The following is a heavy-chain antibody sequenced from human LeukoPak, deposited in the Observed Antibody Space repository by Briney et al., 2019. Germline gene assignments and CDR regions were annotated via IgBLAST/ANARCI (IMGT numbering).Heavy chain of an antibody. Sequence: GASVKVSCKASGGTFSSYAISWVRQAPGQGLEWMGGIIPIFGTANSAQKFQGRVTITADESTSTAYMELSSLRSEDTAVYYCARNRGGPRYCSSTSCYRSWFDPWGQGTLVTVSS. D-gene: IGHD2-2*01. CDR3: ARNRGGPRYCSSTSCYRSWFDP. J-gene: IGHJ5*02. CDR1: GGTFSSYA. V-gene: IGHV1-69*13. CDR2: IIPIFGTA.